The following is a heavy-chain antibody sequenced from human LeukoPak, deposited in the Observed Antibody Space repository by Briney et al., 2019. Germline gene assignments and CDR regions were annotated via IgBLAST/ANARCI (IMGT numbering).Heavy chain of an antibody. D-gene: IGHD1-26*01. CDR2: ISGSGGST. CDR1: GFPFSSYA. Sequence: GVPLRLSCAASGFPFSSYAMSWVREARGEGRVWVSAISGSGGSTYYADSVKGRFTISRDNSKNTLYLQMNSLRAEDTAVYYCAKDGGVGATIFGTHDYWGQGTLVTVSS. CDR3: AKDGGVGATIFGTHDY. J-gene: IGHJ4*02. V-gene: IGHV3-23*01.